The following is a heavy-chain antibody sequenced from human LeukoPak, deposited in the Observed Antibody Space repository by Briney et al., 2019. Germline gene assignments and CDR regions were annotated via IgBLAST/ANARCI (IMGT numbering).Heavy chain of an antibody. CDR1: GFTVSSNY. D-gene: IGHD1-26*01. V-gene: IGHV3-53*01. J-gene: IGHJ4*02. CDR2: IYSGGST. CDR3: AREGIVGSTRDY. Sequence: GGSLRLSCAASGFTVSSNYMSWVRQAPGKGLEWVSIIYSGGSTYYADSVKGRFTISGDNSKNTLYLQMNSLRAEDTAVYYCAREGIVGSTRDYWGQGTLVTVSS.